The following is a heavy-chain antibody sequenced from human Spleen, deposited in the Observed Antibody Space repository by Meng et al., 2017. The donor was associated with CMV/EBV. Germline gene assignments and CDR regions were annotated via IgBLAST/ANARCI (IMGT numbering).Heavy chain of an antibody. Sequence: RQLQDSGPGLVNPSEPLSLTCTASGGSISSSSYYWGWIRQPPGKGLEWIGSIYYSGSTYYNPSLKSRVTISVDTSKNQFSLKLSSVTAADTAVYYCARSATVLIFDYWGQGTLVTVSS. J-gene: IGHJ4*02. CDR1: GGSISSSSYY. D-gene: IGHD1-1*01. CDR3: ARSATVLIFDY. V-gene: IGHV4-39*07. CDR2: IYYSGST.